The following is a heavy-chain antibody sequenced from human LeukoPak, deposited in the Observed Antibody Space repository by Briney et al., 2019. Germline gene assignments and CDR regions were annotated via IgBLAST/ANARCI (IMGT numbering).Heavy chain of an antibody. J-gene: IGHJ4*02. CDR3: TTGPVTTGDDY. V-gene: IGHV3-15*01. CDR2: MKSKTDGGTT. Sequence: GGSPRLSCAASGFTFSNAWMSWVRQAPGQGLEWVGRMKSKTDGGTTDYAARVKGRFTISRDDSKNTLYLQMNSLKTEDTAVYYCTTGPVTTGDDYWGQGTLVTVSS. CDR1: GFTFSNAW. D-gene: IGHD4-17*01.